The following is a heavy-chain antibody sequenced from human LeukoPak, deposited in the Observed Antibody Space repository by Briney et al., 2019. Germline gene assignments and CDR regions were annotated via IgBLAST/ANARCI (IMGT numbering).Heavy chain of an antibody. V-gene: IGHV4-59*12. CDR2: IYYSGST. CDR3: ARGRRNNYYGSGDFDY. D-gene: IGHD3-10*01. Sequence: PSETLSLTCTVSGGSISSYYWSWIRQPPGKGLEWIGYIYYSGSTNYNPSLKSRVTISVDTSKNQSSLKLSSVTAADTAVYYCARGRRNNYYGSGDFDYWGQGTLVTVSS. CDR1: GGSISSYY. J-gene: IGHJ4*02.